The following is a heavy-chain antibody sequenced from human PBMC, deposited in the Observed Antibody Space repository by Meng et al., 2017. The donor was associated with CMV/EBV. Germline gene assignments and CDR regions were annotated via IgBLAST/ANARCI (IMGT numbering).Heavy chain of an antibody. J-gene: IGHJ4*02. D-gene: IGHD5-18*01. Sequence: SETLSLTCTVSGGSISSYYWSWIRQPPGKGLEWIGYIYYSGSTNYNPSLKSRVTISVDTSKYQFSLKLSSVTAVDTAVYYCARVQDTASIDYWGQGTLVTVSS. V-gene: IGHV4-59*01. CDR2: IYYSGST. CDR1: GGSISSYY. CDR3: ARVQDTASIDY.